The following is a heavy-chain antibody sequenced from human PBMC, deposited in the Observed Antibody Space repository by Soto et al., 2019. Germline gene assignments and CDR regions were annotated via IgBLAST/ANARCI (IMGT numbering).Heavy chain of an antibody. D-gene: IGHD2-15*01. V-gene: IGHV1-69*01. CDR2: IIPICGTA. Sequence: QVQLVQSGAEVTKPGSSVKVSCKASGGTFSSYAISWVRQAPGQGLEWMGGIIPICGTANYAQKFQGRVTITADASTSTDYMELSSLRSEGTAVYFCAGGGYCSGSICYSFDYCCQGHLVTVSS. J-gene: IGHJ4*02. CDR3: AGGGYCSGSICYSFDY. CDR1: GGTFSSYA.